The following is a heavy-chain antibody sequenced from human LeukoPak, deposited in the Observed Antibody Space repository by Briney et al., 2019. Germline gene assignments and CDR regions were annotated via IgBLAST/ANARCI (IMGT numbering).Heavy chain of an antibody. D-gene: IGHD2-15*01. CDR2: MNPNTGYT. CDR3: ARSSAWAHFDN. J-gene: IGHJ4*02. Sequence: VKVSCKASGYTFTSYDIIWVRQATGQGLEWMGWMNPNTGYTGYAHQFQGRITMTRNTAISTAYMDLSSLNSQDTAVYYCARSSAWAHFDNWGQGTLVSVSS. CDR1: GYTFTSYD. V-gene: IGHV1-8*01.